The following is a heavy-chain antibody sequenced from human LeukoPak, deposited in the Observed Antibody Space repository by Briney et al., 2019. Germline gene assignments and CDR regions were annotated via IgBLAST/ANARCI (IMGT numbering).Heavy chain of an antibody. Sequence: PSETLSLTCTVSGGTINNYYWTWIRQPPGKRLEWIGYMYYIGTTNYNPSFKSRVTMSVDPSKNQFSLQLTSVTLADTAVYYRARLPPSGSLGVTDAFDIWGQGTMVTVSS. J-gene: IGHJ3*02. CDR1: GGTINNYY. D-gene: IGHD3-3*01. V-gene: IGHV4-59*01. CDR2: MYYIGTT. CDR3: ARLPPSGSLGVTDAFDI.